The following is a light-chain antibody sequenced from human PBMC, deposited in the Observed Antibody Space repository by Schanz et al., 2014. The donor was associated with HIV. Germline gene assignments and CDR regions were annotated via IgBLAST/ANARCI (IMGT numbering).Light chain of an antibody. J-gene: IGKJ5*01. CDR3: QHYDDLPYA. V-gene: IGKV1-5*03. CDR2: QAS. Sequence: DIQMTQSPSTLSASVGDRVTLTCRASQNIGNWLAWYQQKPGKAPHLLIYQASTLKTGVPSRFSGSGSGTEFTLTISSLQPEDFATYYCQHYDDLPYAFGQGTRVEIK. CDR1: QNIGNW.